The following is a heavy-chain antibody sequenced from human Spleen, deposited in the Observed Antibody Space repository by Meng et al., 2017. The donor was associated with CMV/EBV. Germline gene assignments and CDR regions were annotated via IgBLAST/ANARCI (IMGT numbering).Heavy chain of an antibody. V-gene: IGHV4-39*07. CDR1: GGSIRSSSYY. CDR2: TNDSEDT. D-gene: IGHD5-18*01. J-gene: IGHJ4*02. CDR3: ARALRGYSYGYDY. Sequence: SETLSLTCTVSGGSIRSSSYYWGWIRQPPGKGLEWIGQTNDSEDTNYNPSLKSRVTILVDTSKNQFSLRLSSVTAADTAVYYCARALRGYSYGYDYWGQGTLVTVSS.